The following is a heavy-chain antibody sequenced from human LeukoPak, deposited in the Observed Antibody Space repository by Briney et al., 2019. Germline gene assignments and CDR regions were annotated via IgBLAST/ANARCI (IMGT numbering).Heavy chain of an antibody. CDR2: ISHSESA. J-gene: IGHJ3*02. D-gene: IGHD4-11*01. CDR3: ARDGGTTSNPSHDTFAI. CDR1: GGSISSGANY. Sequence: SETLSLTCTVSGGSISSGANYWSWIRQPPGRGLEWIGYISHSESAYYSPSLESRITISVDRSKSQFSLKLKFVTAADTAIYYCARDGGTTSNPSHDTFAIWGQGTMVAVSS. V-gene: IGHV4-30-2*01.